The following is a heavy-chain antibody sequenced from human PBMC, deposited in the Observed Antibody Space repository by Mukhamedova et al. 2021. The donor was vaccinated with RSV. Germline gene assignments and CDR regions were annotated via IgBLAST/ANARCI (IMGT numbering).Heavy chain of an antibody. CDR3: ARDWGLGIFGVEP. V-gene: IGHV1-2*02. D-gene: IGHD3-3*01. Sequence: KFQGRVTMTRDTSISTAYMELSRLRSDDTAVYYCARDWGLGIFGVEPWGQGTLVTVSS. J-gene: IGHJ5*02.